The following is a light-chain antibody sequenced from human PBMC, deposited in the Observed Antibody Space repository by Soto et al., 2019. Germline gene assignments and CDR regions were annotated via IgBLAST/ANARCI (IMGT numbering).Light chain of an antibody. CDR1: RDDIGAYDY. J-gene: IGLJ2*01. V-gene: IGLV2-14*01. CDR3: NSYTNSSAVV. Sequence: QSALTQPASVSGSPGQSITISCAGTRDDIGAYDYVSWYQQHPGNAPKLLVYEVTNRPSGVSDRFSGSKSGNTASLTISGLHAEDEADYYCNSYTNSSAVVFGGGTKLTVL. CDR2: EVT.